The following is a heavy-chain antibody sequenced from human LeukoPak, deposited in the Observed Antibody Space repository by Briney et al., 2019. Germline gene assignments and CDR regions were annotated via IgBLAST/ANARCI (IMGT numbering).Heavy chain of an antibody. CDR3: ARHVYYYGSGSYYNYDYYYYMDV. J-gene: IGHJ6*03. Sequence: PSETLSLTRTVSGGSISSYYWSWIRQPPGKGLEWIGYIYHSGSTNYNPPLKSRVTISVDTSKNQFSLKLNSVTAADTAVYYCARHVYYYGSGSYYNYDYYYYMDVWGKGTTVTISS. D-gene: IGHD3-10*01. CDR1: GGSISSYY. V-gene: IGHV4-59*08. CDR2: IYHSGST.